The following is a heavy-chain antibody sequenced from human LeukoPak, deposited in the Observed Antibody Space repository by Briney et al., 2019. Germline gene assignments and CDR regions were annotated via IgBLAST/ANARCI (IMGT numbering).Heavy chain of an antibody. CDR1: GVSFSGYY. CDR3: AGAFDY. V-gene: IGHV4-34*01. CDR2: INHSGST. J-gene: IGHJ4*02. Sequence: SETLSLTCAVYGVSFSGYYWSWIRQSPGQGLEWIGEINHSGSTNYNPSLKSRVTISVDTSKNQFSPELSSVTAADTAVYYCAGAFDYWGQGTLVTVSS.